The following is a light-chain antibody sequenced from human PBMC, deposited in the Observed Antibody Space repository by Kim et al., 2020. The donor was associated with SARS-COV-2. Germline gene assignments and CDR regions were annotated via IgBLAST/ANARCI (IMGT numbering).Light chain of an antibody. V-gene: IGKV1-6*01. CDR1: QGIRND. CDR2: AAS. J-gene: IGKJ1*01. CDR3: LQDYNFPWT. Sequence: AAVGDRVTITCRASQGIRNDLGWYQHKPGKAPKLLIYAASNLQTGVPSRFSGSGSGTDFALTISSLQPEDFATYYCLQDYNFPWTFGQGTKVDIK.